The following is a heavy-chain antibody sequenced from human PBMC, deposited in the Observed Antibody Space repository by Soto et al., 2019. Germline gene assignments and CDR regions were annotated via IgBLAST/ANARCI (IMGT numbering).Heavy chain of an antibody. Sequence: SETLSLTCAVSGGSISSGGYSWSWMRQPPGKSLEWIGEIYHSGSTNYNPSLKSRVTISVDKSKNQFSLKLSSVTAADTAVYYFARERYYYGSGSVSYGMDVWGQGTTVTVSS. CDR3: ARERYYYGSGSVSYGMDV. CDR2: IYHSGST. CDR1: GGSISSGGYS. V-gene: IGHV4-30-2*01. D-gene: IGHD3-10*01. J-gene: IGHJ6*02.